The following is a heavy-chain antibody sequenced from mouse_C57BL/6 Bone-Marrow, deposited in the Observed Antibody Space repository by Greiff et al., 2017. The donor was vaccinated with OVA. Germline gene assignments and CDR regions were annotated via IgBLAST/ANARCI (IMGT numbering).Heavy chain of an antibody. J-gene: IGHJ1*03. CDR2: IYPGNSDT. V-gene: IGHV1-5*01. CDR1: GYTFTSYW. CDR3: TRSHYGSSYHWYFDV. Sequence: EVQLQQSGTVLARPGASVKMSCKTSGYTFTSYWMHWVKQRPGQGLEWIGAIYPGNSDTSYNQKFKGKAKLTAVTSASTAYMELSSLTSEDSAVYYCTRSHYGSSYHWYFDVWGTGTTVTVSS. D-gene: IGHD1-1*01.